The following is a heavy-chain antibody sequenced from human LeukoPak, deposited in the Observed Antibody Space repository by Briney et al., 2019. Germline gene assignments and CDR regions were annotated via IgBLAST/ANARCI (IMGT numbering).Heavy chain of an antibody. Sequence: SETLSLTCTVSGYSISSGYYWGWIRQPPGKGLEWIGSIYHSGSTYYNPSLKSRVTISVDTSKNQFSLKLSSVTAADTAVYHCARQNRYCSSTSCLAPAWGQGTMVTVSS. V-gene: IGHV4-38-2*02. CDR3: ARQNRYCSSTSCLAPA. CDR1: GYSISSGYY. D-gene: IGHD2-2*01. CDR2: IYHSGST. J-gene: IGHJ3*01.